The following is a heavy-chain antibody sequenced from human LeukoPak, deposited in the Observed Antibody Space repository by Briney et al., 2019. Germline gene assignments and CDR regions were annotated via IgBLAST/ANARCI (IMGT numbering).Heavy chain of an antibody. V-gene: IGHV3-9*01. J-gene: IGHJ4*02. Sequence: SGGSLRLSCAASGFTFDDYAMHWVRQAPGKGLEWVSGIRWNSGSIGYADSVKGRFTISRDNAKNSLYLQMNSLRAEDTALYYCAKDIGSSTSWPFDYWGQGTLVTVSS. D-gene: IGHD2-2*01. CDR2: IRWNSGSI. CDR1: GFTFDDYA. CDR3: AKDIGSSTSWPFDY.